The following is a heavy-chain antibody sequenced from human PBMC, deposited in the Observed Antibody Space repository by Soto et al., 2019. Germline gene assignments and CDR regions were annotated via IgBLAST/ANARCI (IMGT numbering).Heavy chain of an antibody. CDR2: ISAYNGNT. CDR1: GYTFTSYG. D-gene: IGHD3-10*01. J-gene: IGHJ6*03. Sequence: VKVSCKASGYTFTSYGISWVRQAPGQGLEWMGWISAYNGNTNYAQKLQGRVTMTTDTSTSTAYMELRSLRSDDTAVYYCARDYYGSGSYSSNYYYYYYMDVWGKGTTVTVSS. CDR3: ARDYYGSGSYSSNYYYYYYMDV. V-gene: IGHV1-18*01.